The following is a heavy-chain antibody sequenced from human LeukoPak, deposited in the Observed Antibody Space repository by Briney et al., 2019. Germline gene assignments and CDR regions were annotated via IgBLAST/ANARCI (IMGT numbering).Heavy chain of an antibody. J-gene: IGHJ4*02. CDR3: ARDKAVVSSSHFDY. CDR1: GFTFSGYW. CDR2: INIDGATT. D-gene: IGHD6-6*01. Sequence: GGSLRLSCAASGFTFSGYWMHWVRQAPGKGLEWVSRINIDGATTNYADSVKGRFTISRDNSKNTLYLQMNSLRAEDTAVYYCARDKAVVSSSHFDYWGQGTLVTVSS. V-gene: IGHV3-74*01.